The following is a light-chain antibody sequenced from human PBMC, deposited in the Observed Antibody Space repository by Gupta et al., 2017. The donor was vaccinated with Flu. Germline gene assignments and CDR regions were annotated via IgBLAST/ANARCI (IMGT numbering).Light chain of an antibody. Sequence: QSALTQPTFAPGSTGQPVAISCTGTSYDIGAYKFVSWYQQHPGKAPILVLYEVNKRPSGVPDRFSGARSGNAASLTVSGLQADDEAVYFCSAYAGNQNVLFGGGTKLTV. CDR1: SYDIGAYKF. CDR3: SAYAGNQNVL. CDR2: EVN. V-gene: IGLV2-8*01. J-gene: IGLJ2*01.